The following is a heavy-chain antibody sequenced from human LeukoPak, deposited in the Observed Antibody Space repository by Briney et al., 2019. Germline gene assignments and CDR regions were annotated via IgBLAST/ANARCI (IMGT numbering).Heavy chain of an antibody. J-gene: IGHJ6*02. D-gene: IGHD1-14*01. CDR3: AREGLESRINTADYYYYGMDV. CDR2: ISGDDGTT. CDR1: GFTFTNYA. Sequence: GGSLRLSCAASGFTFTNYAMNWVRQAPGKGLEWVSGISGDDGTTFYADSVKGRFTISRDNSKNTLYLQMNSLRAEDTAVYYCAREGLESRINTADYYYYGMDVWGQGTTVTVSS. V-gene: IGHV3-23*01.